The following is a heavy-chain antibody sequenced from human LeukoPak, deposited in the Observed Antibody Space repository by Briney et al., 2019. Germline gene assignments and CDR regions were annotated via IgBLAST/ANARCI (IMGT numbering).Heavy chain of an antibody. V-gene: IGHV3-30*04. CDR1: GFTFSSYA. D-gene: IGHD6-19*01. CDR3: ARLKSSDSSGWPRRFDY. J-gene: IGHJ4*02. Sequence: PGRSLRLSCAASGFTFSSYAMHWVRQAPGKGLEWVAVISYDGSNKYYADSVKGRFTISRDNSKNTLYLQMNSLRAEDTAAYYCARLKSSDSSGWPRRFDYWGQGTLVTVSS. CDR2: ISYDGSNK.